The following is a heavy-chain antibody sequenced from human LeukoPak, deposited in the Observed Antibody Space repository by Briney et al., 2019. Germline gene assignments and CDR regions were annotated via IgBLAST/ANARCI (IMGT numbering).Heavy chain of an antibody. D-gene: IGHD6-13*01. Sequence: SETLPLACTVSGDSISSTSYYWGWIRQPPGKGLEWIGSIYYSGSTHYNPSLKSRVTISVDTSKNQFSLKLTSVTAADTAVYFCASPFGSSWYYDYWGQGILVTVSS. CDR2: IYYSGST. CDR3: ASPFGSSWYYDY. V-gene: IGHV4-39*01. J-gene: IGHJ4*02. CDR1: GDSISSTSYY.